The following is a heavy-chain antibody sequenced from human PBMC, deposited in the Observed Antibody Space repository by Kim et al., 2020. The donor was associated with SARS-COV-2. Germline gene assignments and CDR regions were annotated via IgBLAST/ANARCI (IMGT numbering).Heavy chain of an antibody. CDR2: IKQDGSEK. Sequence: GGSLRLSCAASGFTFSSYWMSWVRQAPGKGLEWVANIKQDGSEKYYVESVKGRFTISRDNAKNSLYLQMNSMRAEDTAVYYCARYYDSSGYYGLPYYYYYYVMDGCGHRGSVTVSS. J-gene: IGHJ6*02. CDR1: GFTFSSYW. CDR3: ARYYDSSGYYGLPYYYYYYVMDG. D-gene: IGHD3-22*01. V-gene: IGHV3-7*01.